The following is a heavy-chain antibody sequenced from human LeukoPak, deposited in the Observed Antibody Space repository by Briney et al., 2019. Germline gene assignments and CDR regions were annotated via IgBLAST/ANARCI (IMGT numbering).Heavy chain of an antibody. CDR3: ARYCSGSCPEYYFDY. CDR1: GFSFSSYW. CDR2: INQDGNEK. V-gene: IGHV3-7*01. D-gene: IGHD2-15*01. J-gene: IGHJ4*02. Sequence: GGSLRLSCAASGFSFSSYWMSWVRQAPGKGLEWVANINQDGNEKRYVDSVRGRFTISRDNAKNSLYLQMNSLRAEDTAVYYCARYCSGSCPEYYFDYWGQGTLVTVSS.